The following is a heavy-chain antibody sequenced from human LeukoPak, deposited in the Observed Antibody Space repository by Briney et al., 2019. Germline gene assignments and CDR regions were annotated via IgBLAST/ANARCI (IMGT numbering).Heavy chain of an antibody. J-gene: IGHJ4*02. CDR2: INPDGSGI. CDR1: GFTFSRDY. CDR3: ARDPAYGALDY. V-gene: IGHV3-7*01. D-gene: IGHD4-17*01. Sequence: GGSLRLSCAASGFTFSRDYMSWVRQTPGKGLEWVAKINPDGSGIAYGDSVKGRFSISRDNAKNSLYLQMNSLRADDTAIYYCARDPAYGALDYWGQGILVTVSS.